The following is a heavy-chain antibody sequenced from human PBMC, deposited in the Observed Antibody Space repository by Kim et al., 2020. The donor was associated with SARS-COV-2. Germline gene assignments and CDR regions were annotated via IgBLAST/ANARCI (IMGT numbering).Heavy chain of an antibody. J-gene: IGHJ4*02. CDR1: GDSVSWNTAG. V-gene: IGHV6-1*01. CDR3: ARGYLRSAFDS. Sequence: SQTLSLTCGISGDSVSWNTAGWNWIRQSPSRGLEWLGRTYYSSKWWNDYAASVKSRMNISLDTAKNQFSLQLNSVSPEDTAVYYCARGYLRSAFDSWGQGTLVTVSS. D-gene: IGHD3-3*01. CDR2: TYYSSKWWN.